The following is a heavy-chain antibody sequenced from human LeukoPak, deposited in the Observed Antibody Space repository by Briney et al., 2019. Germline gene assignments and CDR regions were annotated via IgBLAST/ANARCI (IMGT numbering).Heavy chain of an antibody. V-gene: IGHV3-21*04. CDR2: ISSTSDYI. CDR3: TKAPIVSCSGAFCYPFDS. J-gene: IGHJ4*02. CDR1: GFDFNSYS. Sequence: PGGSLRLSCAASGFDFNSYSMTWVRQAPGKGLEWVSIISSTSDYIFDADSVKGRFTISRDNAKNSLFLQMNSLRAEDTAIYYCTKAPIVSCSGAFCYPFDSWGQGTLVTVSS. D-gene: IGHD2-15*01.